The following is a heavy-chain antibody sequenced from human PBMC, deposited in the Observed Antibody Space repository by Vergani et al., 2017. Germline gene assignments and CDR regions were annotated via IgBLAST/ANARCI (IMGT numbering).Heavy chain of an antibody. J-gene: IGHJ4*02. CDR1: GFNFSNSA. Sequence: EVHLLESGGGLVQSGGSLRLSCAASGFNFSNSAVSWVRQAPGRGLAWVSAISGHGDRTYYADSVKGRFTISRDNSKNTVYLQMNSLKAEDRATYYCAREERSNTSPFVGDWGQGTLVTV. CDR2: ISGHGDRT. CDR3: AREERSNTSPFVGD. D-gene: IGHD2/OR15-2a*01. V-gene: IGHV3-23*01.